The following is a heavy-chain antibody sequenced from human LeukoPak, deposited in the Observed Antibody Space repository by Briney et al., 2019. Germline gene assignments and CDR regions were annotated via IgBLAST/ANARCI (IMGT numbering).Heavy chain of an antibody. CDR3: ARGIHDYGAILHS. CDR2: IYYNGNT. D-gene: IGHD4-17*01. V-gene: IGHV4-39*07. CDR1: GGSISNNNYY. Sequence: TSETLSLTCTVSGGSISNNNYYWGWIRQPPGKGLEWIGTIYYNGNTFYNLSLKSRVSISLDTSKNQFSLKLSSVTAADTAVYYCARGIHDYGAILHSWGQGTLVTVSS. J-gene: IGHJ4*02.